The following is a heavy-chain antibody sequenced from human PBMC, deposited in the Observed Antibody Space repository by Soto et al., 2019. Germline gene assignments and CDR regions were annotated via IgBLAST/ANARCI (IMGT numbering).Heavy chain of an antibody. CDR1: GGPFSGYS. J-gene: IGHJ4*02. CDR3: ARGKRVDY. CDR2: INHSGST. D-gene: IGHD6-25*01. Sequence: QGQLQHWGEGRLKPSETLSLTSAVYGGPFSGYSWSGIRQPPGKGLKWIGEINHSGSTNYNPSLKSRVTISVDTSKNQFSLTLSSVTAADTAVYYCARGKRVDYWGQGTLVTVSS. V-gene: IGHV4-34*01.